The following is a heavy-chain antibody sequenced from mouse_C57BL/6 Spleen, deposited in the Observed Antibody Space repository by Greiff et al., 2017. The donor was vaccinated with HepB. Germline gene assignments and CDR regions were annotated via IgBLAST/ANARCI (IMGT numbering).Heavy chain of an antibody. J-gene: IGHJ1*03. CDR1: GFSLTSYG. CDR3: AKKGTTAWYFDV. Sequence: VKLMESGPGLVQPSQSLSITCTVSGFSLTSYGVHWVRQSPGKGLEWLGVIWRGGSTDYNAAFMSRLSITKDNSKSQVFFKMNSLQADDTAIYYCAKKGTTAWYFDVWGTGTTVTVSS. CDR2: IWRGGST. D-gene: IGHD1-2*01. V-gene: IGHV2-5*01.